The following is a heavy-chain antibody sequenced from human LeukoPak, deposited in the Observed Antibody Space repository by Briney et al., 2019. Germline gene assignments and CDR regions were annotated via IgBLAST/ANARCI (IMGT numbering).Heavy chain of an antibody. V-gene: IGHV1-69*04. CDR3: ARGGYYYDSSGFDY. Sequence: ASVKVSCKASGGTFSSYAISWVRQAPGQGLEWMGRIIPILGIANYAQKFQGRVTITADKSTSTAYMELSSLRSEDTAVYYCARGGYYYDSSGFDYWGQGTLVTVSS. CDR2: IIPILGIA. CDR1: GGTFSSYA. J-gene: IGHJ4*02. D-gene: IGHD3-22*01.